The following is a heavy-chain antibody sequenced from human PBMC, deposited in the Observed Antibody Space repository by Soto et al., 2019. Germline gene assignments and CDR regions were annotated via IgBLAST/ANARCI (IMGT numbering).Heavy chain of an antibody. V-gene: IGHV1-69*12. J-gene: IGHJ4*02. Sequence: QVQLVQSGAEVKKPESSVKVSCKAPGGTFSTYAISWVRQAPGQGLEWMGGIIPMFGTANYAQRIQDKVTITADESTNTVYMDLSSLRSEDTAVYFCASGIQLWLRRINNGYAGWGQGTLVTVSS. CDR2: IIPMFGTA. CDR3: ASGIQLWLRRINNGYAG. D-gene: IGHD5-18*01. CDR1: GGTFSTYA.